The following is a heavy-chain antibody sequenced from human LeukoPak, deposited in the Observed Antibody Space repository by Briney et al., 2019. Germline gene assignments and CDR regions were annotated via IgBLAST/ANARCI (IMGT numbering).Heavy chain of an antibody. Sequence: GASVKVSCKASGYTFTSYYMHWVRQAPGQGLEWMGIINPSGGSTSYAQKFQGRVTMTRDTSTSTVYMELSSLRSEDTAVYYCARDEVPAATILGSFFDYWGQGTLVTVSS. CDR2: INPSGGST. J-gene: IGHJ4*02. CDR3: ARDEVPAATILGSFFDY. D-gene: IGHD2-2*01. V-gene: IGHV1-46*01. CDR1: GYTFTSYY.